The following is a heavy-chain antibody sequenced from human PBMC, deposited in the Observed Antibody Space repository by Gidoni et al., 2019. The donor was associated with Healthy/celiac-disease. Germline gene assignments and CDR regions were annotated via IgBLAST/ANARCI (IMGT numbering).Heavy chain of an antibody. D-gene: IGHD6-13*01. V-gene: IGHV4-39*01. CDR2: IYYSGST. Sequence: QLQLQESGPGLVKPSETLSLTCTVSGGSIRSSSYYWGWIRQPPGKGLEWIGSIYYSGSTYYNPSRKSRVTISVDTSKNQFSLKLSSVTAADTAVYYCARHVIAAAGIGGFDPWGQGTLVTVSS. J-gene: IGHJ5*02. CDR1: GGSIRSSSYY. CDR3: ARHVIAAAGIGGFDP.